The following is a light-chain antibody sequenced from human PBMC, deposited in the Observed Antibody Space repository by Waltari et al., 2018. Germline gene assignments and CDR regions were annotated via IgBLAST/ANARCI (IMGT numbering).Light chain of an antibody. CDR3: SSYTSSNTLV. CDR2: NVI. J-gene: IGLJ3*02. V-gene: IGLV2-14*02. Sequence: QSALTQPASVSGSPGRSVTISCTGTNSPVGTYDLVSWYQHIPGTAPKLMIYNVIGRPSGVSDRFSGSKSGDTASLTISGLQAEDEADYFCSSYTSSNTLVFGGGTKLTVL. CDR1: NSPVGTYDL.